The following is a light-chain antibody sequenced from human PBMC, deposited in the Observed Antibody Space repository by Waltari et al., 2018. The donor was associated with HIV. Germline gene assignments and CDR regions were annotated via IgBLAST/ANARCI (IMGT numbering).Light chain of an antibody. CDR3: ATWDDSLRGVV. V-gene: IGLV1-47*01. CDR1: SSNIGSNY. J-gene: IGLJ2*01. Sequence: QSVLTQPPSASGTPGQRLSISCFGSSSNIGSNYVYWYQQLPGTAPNLLIYRNNQRPSGVPDRFSGSKSGTSASLAISGLRSEDEADYYCATWDDSLRGVVFGGGAKLTVL. CDR2: RNN.